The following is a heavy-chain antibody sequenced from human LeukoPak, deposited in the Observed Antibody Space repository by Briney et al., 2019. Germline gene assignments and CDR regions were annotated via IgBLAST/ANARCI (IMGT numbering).Heavy chain of an antibody. V-gene: IGHV1-24*01. CDR2: FDPEDGET. CDR1: GYTLTELS. D-gene: IGHD1-1*01. CDR3: ATAPVQLGYYGMDV. J-gene: IGHJ6*02. Sequence: EASVKVSCKVSGYTLTELSMHWVRQAPGKGLEWMGGFDPEDGETIYAQKFQGRVTMTEDTSTDTAYMELSSLRSEDTAVYYCATAPVQLGYYGMDVWGQGTTVTVSS.